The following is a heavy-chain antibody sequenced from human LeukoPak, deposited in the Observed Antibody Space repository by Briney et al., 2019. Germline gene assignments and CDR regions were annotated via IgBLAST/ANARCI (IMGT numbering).Heavy chain of an antibody. D-gene: IGHD3-10*01. CDR3: ARGGESGSSGWFDP. J-gene: IGHJ5*02. Sequence: ASVKVSCKASGYTFTGYFMHWVRQAPGQGLEWMGWINPNSGDTTSAQKFQGRVTMTSDTSISTAYMELSSLTSDDTAVYYCARGGESGSSGWFDPWGQGTLVTVSS. V-gene: IGHV1-2*02. CDR2: INPNSGDT. CDR1: GYTFTGYF.